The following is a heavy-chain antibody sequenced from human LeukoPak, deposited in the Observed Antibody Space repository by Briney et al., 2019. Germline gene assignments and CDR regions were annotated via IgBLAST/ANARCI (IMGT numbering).Heavy chain of an antibody. D-gene: IGHD5-18*01. CDR3: ARDGWSDTAMATGSFYSDY. V-gene: IGHV1-18*01. CDR2: ISAYNGNT. J-gene: IGHJ4*02. Sequence: GASVKVSCKASGHTFTGYGISWVRQAPGQGLEWMGWISAYNGNTNYAQKLQGRVTMTTDTSTSTAYMELRSLRSDDTAVYYCARDGWSDTAMATGSFYSDYWGQGTLVTVSS. CDR1: GHTFTGYG.